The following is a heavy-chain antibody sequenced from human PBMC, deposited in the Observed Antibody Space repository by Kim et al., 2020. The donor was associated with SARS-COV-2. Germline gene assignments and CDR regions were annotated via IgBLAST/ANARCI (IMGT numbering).Heavy chain of an antibody. Sequence: SETLSLTCAVYGGSFSGYYWSWIRQPPGKGLEWIGEINHSGSTNYNPSLKSRVTISVDTSKNQFSLKLSSVTAADTAVYYCARGRILWGYYFDYWGQGTLVTVSS. D-gene: IGHD3-10*01. CDR3: ARGRILWGYYFDY. V-gene: IGHV4-34*01. J-gene: IGHJ4*02. CDR1: GGSFSGYY. CDR2: INHSGST.